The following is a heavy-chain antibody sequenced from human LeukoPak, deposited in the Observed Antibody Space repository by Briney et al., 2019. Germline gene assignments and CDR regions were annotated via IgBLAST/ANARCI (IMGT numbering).Heavy chain of an antibody. Sequence: ASVKVSCRASGYTFTGYYMHWVRQAPGQGLGWMGWINPNSGGTNYAQKFQGRVTMTRDTSISTAYMELSRLRSDDTAVYYCARGSRTIVIVPARILYYMDVWGKGTTVTISS. D-gene: IGHD2-2*01. CDR3: ARGSRTIVIVPARILYYMDV. J-gene: IGHJ6*03. CDR1: GYTFTGYY. V-gene: IGHV1-2*02. CDR2: INPNSGGT.